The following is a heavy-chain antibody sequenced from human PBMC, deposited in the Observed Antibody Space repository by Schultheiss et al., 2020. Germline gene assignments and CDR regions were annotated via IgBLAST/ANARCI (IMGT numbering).Heavy chain of an antibody. CDR2: IYTSGST. V-gene: IGHV4-61*02. CDR3: ARLTRLYFDY. Sequence: SQTLSLTCTVSGGSISSGSYYWSWIRQPAGKGLEWIGRIYTSGSTNYNPSLKSRVTISIDTSKNQFSLKLSSVTAADTAVYYCARLTRLYFDYWGQGTLVTVSS. J-gene: IGHJ4*02. D-gene: IGHD1-14*01. CDR1: GGSISSGSYY.